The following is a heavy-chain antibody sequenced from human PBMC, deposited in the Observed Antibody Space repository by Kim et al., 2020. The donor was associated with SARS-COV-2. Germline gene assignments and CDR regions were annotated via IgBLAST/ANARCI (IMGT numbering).Heavy chain of an antibody. CDR2: IYYTGST. V-gene: IGHV4-59*08. Sequence: SETLSLTCTVSGGSISDYYWSWLRQPPGKGLDWVGYIYYTGSTNYNPSLKSRVTISVDMSKNHFSLRLSSVTAADTAVYYCARHIAVGGMITFGGVIWG. J-gene: IGHJ3*02. CDR1: GGSISDYY. D-gene: IGHD3-16*01. CDR3: ARHIAVGGMITFGGVI.